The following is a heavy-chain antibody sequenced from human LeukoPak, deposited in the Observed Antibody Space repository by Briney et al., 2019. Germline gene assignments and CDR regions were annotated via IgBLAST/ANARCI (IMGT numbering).Heavy chain of an antibody. Sequence: GGSLRLSCAASGFTFSNHWMRWVRQAPGKGLEWVANINQDGSDQFYVDSVRGRVTIFRDTAKTSLYLQMNSLRAEDTAVYYCARAIYGSGSYYGYWGQGTLVTVSS. CDR3: ARAIYGSGSYYGY. V-gene: IGHV3-7*04. CDR2: INQDGSDQ. J-gene: IGHJ4*02. CDR1: GFTFSNHW. D-gene: IGHD3-10*01.